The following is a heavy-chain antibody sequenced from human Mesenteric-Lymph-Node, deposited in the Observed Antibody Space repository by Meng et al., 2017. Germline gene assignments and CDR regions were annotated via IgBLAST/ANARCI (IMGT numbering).Heavy chain of an antibody. V-gene: IGHV3-23*01. D-gene: IGHD6-19*01. CDR1: GFTVSSPV. CDR3: ARDRLAVALTRLYYYGMDV. CDR2: LSSGGGT. Sequence: GGSLRLSCAASGFTVSSPVMSWVRQGPGKGLEWVSVLSSGGGTSYADSVKGRFTISRDNSKNTLYLQMNSLRAEDTAVYYCARDRLAVALTRLYYYGMDVWGQGTTVTVSS. J-gene: IGHJ6*02.